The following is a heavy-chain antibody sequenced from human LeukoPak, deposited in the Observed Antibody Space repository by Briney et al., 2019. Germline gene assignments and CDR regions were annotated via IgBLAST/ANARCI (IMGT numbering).Heavy chain of an antibody. CDR3: AKSYGDYEPGGPYYYGMGV. D-gene: IGHD4-17*01. J-gene: IGHJ6*02. CDR1: GFTFSSYG. V-gene: IGHV3-30*18. CDR2: ISYDGSNK. Sequence: GGSLRLSCAASGFTFSSYGMHWVRQAPGKGLEWVAVISYDGSNKYYADSVKGRFTISRDNSKNTLYLQMNSLRAEDTAVYYCAKSYGDYEPGGPYYYGMGVWGQGTTVTVS.